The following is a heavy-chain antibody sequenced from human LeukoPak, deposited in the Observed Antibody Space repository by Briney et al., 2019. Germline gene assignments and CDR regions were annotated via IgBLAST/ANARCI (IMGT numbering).Heavy chain of an antibody. J-gene: IGHJ4*02. CDR1: GGSFSGYY. CDR3: ARGVLAVATLGPKRNRLDY. V-gene: IGHV4-34*01. CDR2: INHSGST. Sequence: PSETLSLTCAVYGGSFSGYYWSWIRQPPGKGLEWIGEINHSGSTNYNPSLKSRVTISVDTSKNQFSLKLSSVTAADTAVYYCARGVLAVATLGPKRNRLDYWGQGTLVTVSS. D-gene: IGHD6-19*01.